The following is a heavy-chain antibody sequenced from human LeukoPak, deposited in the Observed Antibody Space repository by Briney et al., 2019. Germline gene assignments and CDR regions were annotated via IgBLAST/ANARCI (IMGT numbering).Heavy chain of an antibody. D-gene: IGHD2-2*01. V-gene: IGHV4-4*07. J-gene: IGHJ6*03. CDR1: GGSISSYY. Sequence: PSETLSLTCTVSGGSISSYYWSWIRQPAGKGLEWIGRIYTSGSTNYNPSLKSRVTMSVDTSKNQFSLKLSSVTAADTAVYYCARDPGDIVVAPAAMDYYYYYMDVWGKGTTVTVSS. CDR2: IYTSGST. CDR3: ARDPGDIVVAPAAMDYYYYYMDV.